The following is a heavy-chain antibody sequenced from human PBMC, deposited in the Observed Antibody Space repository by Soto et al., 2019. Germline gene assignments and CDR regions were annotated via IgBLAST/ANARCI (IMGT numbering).Heavy chain of an antibody. Sequence: GGSLRLSCAASGFIFSSFGMHWVRQAPGKGLEWVAHIWYDGSNTYYADSVRGRFTISRDNSRNTLYLQMNSLRAEDTAVYHCVRDLLGSGGHFDYWGQGTPVTVSS. V-gene: IGHV3-33*01. CDR3: VRDLLGSGGHFDY. J-gene: IGHJ4*02. CDR1: GFIFSSFG. CDR2: IWYDGSNT. D-gene: IGHD7-27*01.